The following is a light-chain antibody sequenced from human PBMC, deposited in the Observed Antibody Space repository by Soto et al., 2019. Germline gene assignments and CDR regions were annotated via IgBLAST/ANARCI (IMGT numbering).Light chain of an antibody. V-gene: IGKV3-11*01. CDR2: AAS. Sequence: EIVLTQSPATLSLSPGERATLSCRASGSVGNNLAWYQKKPGQAPGLLIYAASTRATGIPARFSGSGSGTDFTLTISSLDPEDFAVYYCQQHADWPLTFGGGTKVEIK. J-gene: IGKJ4*01. CDR3: QQHADWPLT. CDR1: GSVGNN.